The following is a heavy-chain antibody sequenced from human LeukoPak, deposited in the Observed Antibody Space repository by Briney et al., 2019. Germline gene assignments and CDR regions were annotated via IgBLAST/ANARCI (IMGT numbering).Heavy chain of an antibody. CDR1: GFTFSSYG. V-gene: IGHV3-33*01. Sequence: GGSLRLSCAASGFTFSSYGMPWVRQAPGKGLEWVAVIWYDGSSEYYADFVKGRFTISRDNSKNTLYLQMNSLRAEDTAVYYCARDQGTGSYWLYFDYWGQGTLVTVSS. J-gene: IGHJ4*02. D-gene: IGHD1-26*01. CDR3: ARDQGTGSYWLYFDY. CDR2: IWYDGSSE.